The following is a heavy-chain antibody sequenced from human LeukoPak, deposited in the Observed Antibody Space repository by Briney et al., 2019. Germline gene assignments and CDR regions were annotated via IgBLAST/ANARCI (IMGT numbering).Heavy chain of an antibody. J-gene: IGHJ5*02. Sequence: ASVKVSCKASGYTFSDYFIHWVRQAPGQGLEWMGRINPYNGGTTYAQSFQGRVTLTRDTSITTVYLELTGLRSDDTAVYYCASLRGGNSDWLDPWGLGTLVTVSS. CDR3: ASLRGGNSDWLDP. D-gene: IGHD4-23*01. V-gene: IGHV1-2*06. CDR2: INPYNGGT. CDR1: GYTFSDYF.